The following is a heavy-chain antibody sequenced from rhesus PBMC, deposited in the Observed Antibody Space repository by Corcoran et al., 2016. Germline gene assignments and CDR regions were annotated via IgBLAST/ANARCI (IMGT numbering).Heavy chain of an antibody. Sequence: VQLVQSGAEVKRPGESLKISCKTSGYSFTSYWLSWVRQMPGKGLGWNGGSGRGEAKARNSPPSHVPVSSSAEQAIRSTGRQWSSLQCSDPATQCGARGNRNRDDFDYGGRGALGTVS. J-gene: IGHJ4*01. V-gene: IGHV5-2*01. CDR2: SGRGEAKA. D-gene: IGHD4-17*01. CDR3: ARGNRNRDDFDY. CDR1: GYSFTSYW.